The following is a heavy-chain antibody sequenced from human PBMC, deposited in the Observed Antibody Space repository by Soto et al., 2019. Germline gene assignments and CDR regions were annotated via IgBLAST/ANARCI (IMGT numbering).Heavy chain of an antibody. CDR3: ARGYCSGGSCYSNYYYMDV. V-gene: IGHV1-18*01. CDR1: GYTFTSYG. J-gene: IGHJ6*03. CDR2: ISAYNGNT. D-gene: IGHD2-15*01. Sequence: VQVFCKASGYTFTSYGISCVRQAPGQGLEWMGWISAYNGNTNYAQKLQGRVTMTTDTSTSTAYMGLRSLRSDDTAVYYCARGYCSGGSCYSNYYYMDVWGKGTTVTVSS.